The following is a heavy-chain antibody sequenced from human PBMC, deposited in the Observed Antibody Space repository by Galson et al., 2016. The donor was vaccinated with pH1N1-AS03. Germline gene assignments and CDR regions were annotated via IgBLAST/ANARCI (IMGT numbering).Heavy chain of an antibody. Sequence: SVKVSCKASDSTFSTFGFGWVRQAPGQVLEWMGCISAYNGNTKYAQRVQGRATMTSDTSTTTAYLELRSLRPDDTAVYYCASGTSDAFDIWGQGTMVTVSS. V-gene: IGHV1-18*04. CDR1: DSTFSTFG. CDR3: ASGTSDAFDI. J-gene: IGHJ3*02. D-gene: IGHD1-1*01. CDR2: ISAYNGNT.